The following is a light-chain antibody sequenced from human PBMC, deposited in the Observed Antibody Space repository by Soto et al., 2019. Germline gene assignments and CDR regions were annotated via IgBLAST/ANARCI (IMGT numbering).Light chain of an antibody. CDR1: QDISHY. Sequence: DIQMTQSPSSLSASVGDRVTITCQASQDISHYLNWYQQKPGKAPKLLIYDASHLETGVPSRFSRRGSGTDFTFIISSLKPEDIATYYCQQYDNLLITFGQGTRLEIK. CDR2: DAS. J-gene: IGKJ5*01. CDR3: QQYDNLLIT. V-gene: IGKV1-33*01.